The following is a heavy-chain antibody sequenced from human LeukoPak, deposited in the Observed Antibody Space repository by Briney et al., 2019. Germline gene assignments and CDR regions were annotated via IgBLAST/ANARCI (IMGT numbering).Heavy chain of an antibody. Sequence: PGGSLRLSCAASGFTFGRFAMSWVRQAPGKGPEWVSGISASGGSAYYADSVKGRFTISRDDSKKTLYMQMNGLRVEDTAVYYCAEDPNGDYVGGFDMRGPGTMVTVSS. CDR3: AEDPNGDYVGGFDM. D-gene: IGHD4-17*01. CDR1: GFTFGRFA. CDR2: ISASGGSA. J-gene: IGHJ3*02. V-gene: IGHV3-23*01.